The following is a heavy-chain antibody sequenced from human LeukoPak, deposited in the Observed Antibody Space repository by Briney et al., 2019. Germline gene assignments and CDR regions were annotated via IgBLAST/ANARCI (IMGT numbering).Heavy chain of an antibody. V-gene: IGHV3-21*01. J-gene: IGHJ4*02. CDR2: ISSSSSYI. Sequence: PGGSLRLSCAASGFTFSSYSMNWVRQAPGKGLEWVSSISSSSSYIYYADSVKGRFSISRDNAKNSLYLQMNSLRAEDTAVYYCAIGANPDFDYWGQGTLVTVSS. D-gene: IGHD3-16*01. CDR3: AIGANPDFDY. CDR1: GFTFSSYS.